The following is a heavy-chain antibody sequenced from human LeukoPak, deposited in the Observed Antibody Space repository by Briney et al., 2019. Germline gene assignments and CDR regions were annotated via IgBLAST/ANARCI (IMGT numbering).Heavy chain of an antibody. D-gene: IGHD3-22*01. V-gene: IGHV3-48*03. Sequence: GGSLRLSCAASGFTFSSYEMNWVRQAPGKGLEWVSYISSSGSTIYYADSVKGRFTISRDNDKNSLYMQMNSLRAEDTAVYYCARDGMAYYYDSSGSFDYWGQGTLVTVSS. CDR1: GFTFSSYE. CDR2: ISSSGSTI. J-gene: IGHJ4*02. CDR3: ARDGMAYYYDSSGSFDY.